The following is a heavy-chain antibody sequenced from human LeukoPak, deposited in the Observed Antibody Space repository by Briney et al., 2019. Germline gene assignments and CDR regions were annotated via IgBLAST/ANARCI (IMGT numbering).Heavy chain of an antibody. Sequence: GGSLRLSCSASGFTFSTYAMHWVRQAPGKGLEYVSAISSNGGTTYYADSVKGRFTISRDNAENSLFLQMNSLRAEDTAVYYCASRYCTSTNCYAFDIWGQGTMVTVSS. D-gene: IGHD2-2*01. J-gene: IGHJ3*02. CDR3: ASRYCTSTNCYAFDI. CDR1: GFTFSTYA. V-gene: IGHV3-64*04. CDR2: ISSNGGTT.